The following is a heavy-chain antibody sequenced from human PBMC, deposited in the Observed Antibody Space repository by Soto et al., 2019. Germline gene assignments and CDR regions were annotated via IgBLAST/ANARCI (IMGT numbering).Heavy chain of an antibody. Sequence: LRLSCAASGFTFSSYAMSWVRQAPGKGLEWVSAISGSGGSTYYADSVKGRFTISRDNSKNTLYLQMNSLRAEDTAVYYCAKWGSGYLYYFDYWGQGALVTVSS. V-gene: IGHV3-23*01. CDR1: GFTFSSYA. J-gene: IGHJ4*02. CDR2: ISGSGGST. CDR3: AKWGSGYLYYFDY. D-gene: IGHD6-19*01.